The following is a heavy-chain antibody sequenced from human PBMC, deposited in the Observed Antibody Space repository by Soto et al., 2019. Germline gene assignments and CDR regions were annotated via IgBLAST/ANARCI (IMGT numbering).Heavy chain of an antibody. CDR3: ARGNGMILAVQGDAPDKYYLDS. Sequence: ETLSPSCTVYGASFSGYYWSWIRQSPGKGLEWIGEINHSGNINYNPSLKSRVTISVDTSKNQSSLKLRSVTAADTAIYYCARGNGMILAVQGDAPDKYYLDSWSQGTMVTVPS. V-gene: IGHV4-34*01. CDR1: GASFSGYY. D-gene: IGHD3-22*01. CDR2: INHSGNI. J-gene: IGHJ4*02.